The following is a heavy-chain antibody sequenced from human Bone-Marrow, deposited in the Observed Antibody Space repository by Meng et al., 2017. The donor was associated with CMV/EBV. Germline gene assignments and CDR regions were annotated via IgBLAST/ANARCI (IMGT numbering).Heavy chain of an antibody. CDR1: GFTFSDYY. D-gene: IGHD2-8*01. J-gene: IGHJ4*02. CDR2: ISSSGSTI. CDR3: TTEHCTNGVCYSDGPLDY. V-gene: IGHV3-11*01. Sequence: GESLKISCAASGFTFSDYYMSWIRQAPGKGLEWVSYISSSGSTIYYADSVKGRFTISRDNAKNSLYLQMNSLRAEDTAVYYCTTEHCTNGVCYSDGPLDYWGQGTLVTVSS.